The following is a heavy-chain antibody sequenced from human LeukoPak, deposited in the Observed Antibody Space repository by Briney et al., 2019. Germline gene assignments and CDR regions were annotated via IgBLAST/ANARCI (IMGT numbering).Heavy chain of an antibody. D-gene: IGHD3-22*01. CDR2: ISSSGSTI. V-gene: IGHV3-11*01. CDR3: ARGTYYYDSKGGVGYFDY. J-gene: IGHJ4*02. Sequence: GGSLRLSCAASGFTFSDYYMSWIRQAPGRGLEWVSYISSSGSTIYYADSVKGRFTISRDNAKNSLYLQMNSLRAEDTAVYYCARGTYYYDSKGGVGYFDYWGQGTLVTVSS. CDR1: GFTFSDYY.